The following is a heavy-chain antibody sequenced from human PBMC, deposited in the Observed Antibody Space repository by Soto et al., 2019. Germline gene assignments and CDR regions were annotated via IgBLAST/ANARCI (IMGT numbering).Heavy chain of an antibody. V-gene: IGHV3-33*01. CDR3: ARDLGAAYYYDSSGLDY. CDR1: GFTFSSYG. J-gene: IGHJ4*02. Sequence: GGSLRLSCAASGFTFSSYGMHWVRQAPGKGLEWVAVIWYDGSNKYYADSVKGRFTISRDNSKNTLYLQMNSLRAEDTAVYYCARDLGAAYYYDSSGLDYWGQGTLVTVSS. CDR2: IWYDGSNK. D-gene: IGHD3-22*01.